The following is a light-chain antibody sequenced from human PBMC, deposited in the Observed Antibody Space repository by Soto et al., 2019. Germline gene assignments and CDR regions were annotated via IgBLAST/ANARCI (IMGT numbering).Light chain of an antibody. V-gene: IGLV2-8*01. Sequence: QCALTQAPSGSGSPGQSVTISCTGTSSDVGGYNYVAWYQHHPGKAPKLMIYEVTKRPSGVPDRFSGSKSGNTASLTVSGLQAEDEADYYCSSYADSNIWVFGGGTKLTVL. J-gene: IGLJ3*02. CDR1: SSDVGGYNY. CDR3: SSYADSNIWV. CDR2: EVT.